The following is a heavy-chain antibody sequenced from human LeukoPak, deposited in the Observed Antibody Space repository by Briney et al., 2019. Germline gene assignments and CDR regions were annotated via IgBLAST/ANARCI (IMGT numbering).Heavy chain of an antibody. CDR2: IIPILGIA. D-gene: IGHD3-16*02. CDR3: AKVPEGSYRYTLSD. CDR1: GGTFSSYA. J-gene: IGHJ4*02. V-gene: IGHV1-69*04. Sequence: SVKVSCKASGGTFSSYAISWVRQAPGQGLEWMGRIIPILGIANYAQKFQGRVTITADKSTSTAYMELSSLRAEDTAVYYCAKVPEGSYRYTLSDWGQGTLVTVSS.